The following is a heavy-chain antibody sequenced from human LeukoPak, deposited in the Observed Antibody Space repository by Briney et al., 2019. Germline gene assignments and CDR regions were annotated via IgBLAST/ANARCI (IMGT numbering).Heavy chain of an antibody. V-gene: IGHV1-2*02. Sequence: GASVKVSCKASGYTFTGYYMHWVRQAPGQGLEWMGWINPNSGGTNYAQKFQGRVTMTEDTSTDTAYMELSSLRSEDTAVYYCATGGITMVRGAPLWGQGTLVTVSS. J-gene: IGHJ4*02. D-gene: IGHD3-10*01. CDR2: INPNSGGT. CDR1: GYTFTGYY. CDR3: ATGGITMVRGAPL.